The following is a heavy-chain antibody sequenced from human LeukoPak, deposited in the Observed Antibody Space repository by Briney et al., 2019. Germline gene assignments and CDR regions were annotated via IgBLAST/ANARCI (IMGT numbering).Heavy chain of an antibody. J-gene: IGHJ6*02. CDR3: ARDRPDYDILTGYRYYYGMAV. D-gene: IGHD3-9*01. CDR2: IYSGGST. V-gene: IGHV3-66*01. Sequence: GGSLRLSCAVSGFTVSSNYMSWVRQAPGKGLEWVSVIYSGGSTYYADSVKGRFTISRDNSKNTVYLQMNSLRAEDTAVYYCARDRPDYDILTGYRYYYGMAVWGQGTTVTVSS. CDR1: GFTVSSNY.